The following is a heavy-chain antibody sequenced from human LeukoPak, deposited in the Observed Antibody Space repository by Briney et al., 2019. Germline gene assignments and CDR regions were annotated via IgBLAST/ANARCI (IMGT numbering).Heavy chain of an antibody. CDR1: GGSFSGYY. J-gene: IGHJ4*02. V-gene: IGHV4-34*01. Sequence: PSETLSLTCAVYGGSFSGYYWSWIRQPPGKGLEWIGEINYSGSTNYNPSLKSRVTISVDTSKNQFSLKLSSVTAADTAVYYCARVTYSSSWYLLGYWGQGTLVTVSS. CDR2: INYSGST. D-gene: IGHD6-13*01. CDR3: ARVTYSSSWYLLGY.